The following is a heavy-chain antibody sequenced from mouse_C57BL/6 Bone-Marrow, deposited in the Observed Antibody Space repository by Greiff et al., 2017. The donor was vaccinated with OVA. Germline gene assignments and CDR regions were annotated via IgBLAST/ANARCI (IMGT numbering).Heavy chain of an antibody. Sequence: EVQLQQSGAELVRPGASVKLSCTASGFNIKDDYMHWVKQRPEQGLEWIGGIDPENGDTEYASKFQGKATITADTSSNTAYLQLSSLTSEDTAVYYCTTDYEPYWYFDVWGTGTTATVSS. CDR2: IDPENGDT. CDR3: TTDYEPYWYFDV. CDR1: GFNIKDDY. J-gene: IGHJ1*03. V-gene: IGHV14-4*01. D-gene: IGHD2-4*01.